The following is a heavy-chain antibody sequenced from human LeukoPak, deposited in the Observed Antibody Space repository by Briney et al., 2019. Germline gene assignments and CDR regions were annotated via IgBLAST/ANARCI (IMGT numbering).Heavy chain of an antibody. D-gene: IGHD6-13*01. V-gene: IGHV4-39*01. CDR2: IYYSGST. CDR3: ARTGYSSSWHY. J-gene: IGHJ4*02. CDR1: GGSFSSSSYY. Sequence: SETLSLTCTVSGGSFSSSSYYWGWVRQPPGKGLEWLGSIYYSGSTFDTPSLNSRVTISVDTSKKQLSLKLSSVTAADTAVYYCARTGYSSSWHYWGQGTLVIVSS.